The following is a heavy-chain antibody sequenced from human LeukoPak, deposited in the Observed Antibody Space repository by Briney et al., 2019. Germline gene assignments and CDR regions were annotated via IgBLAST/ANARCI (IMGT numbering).Heavy chain of an antibody. Sequence: GGSLRLSCAVSGFTFSGFRMSWSRQAPGKGLEWVASINSDGSEGYYADVVKGRFTISRDNAKNSLYLQINSLRAEDTAVYYCARSSYSSSSSVWGQGTMVTVSS. J-gene: IGHJ3*01. CDR2: INSDGSEG. D-gene: IGHD6-6*01. V-gene: IGHV3-7*03. CDR3: ARSSYSSSSSV. CDR1: GFTFSGFR.